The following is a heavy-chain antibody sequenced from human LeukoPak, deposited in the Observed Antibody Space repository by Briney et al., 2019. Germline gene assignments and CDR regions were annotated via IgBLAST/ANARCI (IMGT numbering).Heavy chain of an antibody. D-gene: IGHD6-19*01. J-gene: IGHJ4*02. V-gene: IGHV5-51*07. Sequence: GESLKISCKGFGYSFTSYWIGWVHQMPGKGLEWMGIIYPGDSDTRYSPSFQGQVTISADKSNSTAYLQWSSLKASDTAMYYCARQGGPKYSSGWYGYWGQGALVTVSS. CDR1: GYSFTSYW. CDR2: IYPGDSDT. CDR3: ARQGGPKYSSGWYGY.